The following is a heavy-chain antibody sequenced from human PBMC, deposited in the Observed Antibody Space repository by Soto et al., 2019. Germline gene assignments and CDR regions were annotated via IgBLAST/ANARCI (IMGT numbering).Heavy chain of an antibody. V-gene: IGHV3-23*01. CDR1: GFTFSSYA. CDR3: AKFSITMIVVVTSFDY. Sequence: GGSLRLSCAASGFTFSSYAMSWVLQAPGKGLEWVSAISGSGGSTYYADSVKGRFTISRDNSKNTLYLQMNSLRAEDTAVYYCAKFSITMIVVVTSFDYWGQGTLVTVSS. D-gene: IGHD3-22*01. CDR2: ISGSGGST. J-gene: IGHJ4*02.